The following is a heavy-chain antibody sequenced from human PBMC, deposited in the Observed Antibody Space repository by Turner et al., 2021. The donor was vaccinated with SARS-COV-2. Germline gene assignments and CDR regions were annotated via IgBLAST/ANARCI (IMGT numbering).Heavy chain of an antibody. D-gene: IGHD6-19*01. J-gene: IGHJ3*02. CDR3: ARGYSSGWYQRGAFDI. Sequence: EVQLVESGGGLIQPGGSLRLSCAASGFTVSSNYMSSVRQAPGKGLEWVTVMYSGGSTYYADSGKGRFTISRDNSKNTLYLQMNSLRAEDTAVYYCARGYSSGWYQRGAFDIWGQGTMVTVSS. V-gene: IGHV3-53*01. CDR1: GFTVSSNY. CDR2: MYSGGST.